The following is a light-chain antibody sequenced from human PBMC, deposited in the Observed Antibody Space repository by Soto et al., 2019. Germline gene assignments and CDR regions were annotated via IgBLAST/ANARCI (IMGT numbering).Light chain of an antibody. J-gene: IGKJ1*01. CDR1: QGIRND. CDR3: QQYGSSGT. Sequence: TQSPSSLSASVGDRVTITCRASQGIRNDLGWYQQKPGQAPRLLIYGASNRATGIPDRFSGSGSGTDFTLTISRLEPEDFAVYYCQQYGSSGTFGQGTKVEIK. V-gene: IGKV3-20*01. CDR2: GAS.